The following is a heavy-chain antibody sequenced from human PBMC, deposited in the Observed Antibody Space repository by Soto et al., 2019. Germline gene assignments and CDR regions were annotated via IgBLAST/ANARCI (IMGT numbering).Heavy chain of an antibody. J-gene: IGHJ6*02. D-gene: IGHD2-15*01. V-gene: IGHV3-30-3*01. CDR2: ISYDGSNK. CDR1: GFTFSSYA. CDR3: ARAGCDGGSCYTLVGLRYGMDV. Sequence: QVQLVESGGGVVQPGRSLRLSCAASGFTFSSYAMHWVRQAPGKGLEWVAVISYDGSNKYYADSVKGRFTISRDNSKNTLDMKMNSLRAEDTAVYYCARAGCDGGSCYTLVGLRYGMDVWGQGTTVTVSS.